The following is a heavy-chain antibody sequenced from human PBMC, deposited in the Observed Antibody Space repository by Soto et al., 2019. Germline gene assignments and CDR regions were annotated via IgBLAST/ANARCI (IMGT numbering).Heavy chain of an antibody. Sequence: PSETRSLTWTVAARSISSGYYYWGWIRQPPGKGLEWIGYIYYSGSTYYRPSLKSRVTRSVDPSKNQFSLKLSSVTAADTAVYYCPRDAAITFGGVIVYAFDIWGQGTMVT. CDR1: ARSISSGYYY. CDR3: PRDAAITFGGVIVYAFDI. D-gene: IGHD3-16*02. CDR2: IYYSGST. V-gene: IGHV4-30-4*01. J-gene: IGHJ3*02.